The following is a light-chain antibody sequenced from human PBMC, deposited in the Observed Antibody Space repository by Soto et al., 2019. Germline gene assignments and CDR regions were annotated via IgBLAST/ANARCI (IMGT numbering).Light chain of an antibody. J-gene: IGLJ1*01. V-gene: IGLV2-14*01. Sequence: QSALTQPASVSGSPGQSITISCTGTSSDVGGYNYVSWYQQHPGKAPKLMIYDVSNRPSGVPNRFSGSKSGNTASLTISGLQAEDEADYYCSSYTSSSTRVFGAGTKVTVL. CDR2: DVS. CDR1: SSDVGGYNY. CDR3: SSYTSSSTRV.